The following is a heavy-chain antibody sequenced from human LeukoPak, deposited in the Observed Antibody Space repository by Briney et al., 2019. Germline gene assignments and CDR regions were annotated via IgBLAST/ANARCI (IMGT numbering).Heavy chain of an antibody. V-gene: IGHV4-34*01. Sequence: SETLSLTCGVYGGSFRGYYWSWIRQPPGKGLEWIGEINHSGSTNYNPSLKSRVTISVDTSNNQFSLKLSAVTAADTAVYYCASVRRGFGESSKYYSYYYMHVWGNGTTVTIAS. CDR3: ASVRRGFGESSKYYSYYYMHV. CDR2: INHSGST. CDR1: GGSFRGYY. D-gene: IGHD3-10*01. J-gene: IGHJ6*03.